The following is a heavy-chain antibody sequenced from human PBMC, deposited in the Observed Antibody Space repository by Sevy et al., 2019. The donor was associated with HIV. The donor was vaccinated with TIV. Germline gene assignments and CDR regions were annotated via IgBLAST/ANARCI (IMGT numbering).Heavy chain of an antibody. V-gene: IGHV3-23*01. J-gene: IGHJ4*02. D-gene: IGHD3-9*01. CDR1: GFTSSSYA. Sequence: GGSLRLSCAASGFTSSSYAMSWVRQPPGRGLGWVSTLSDSGVSTYYADSVKGRFTISRGNSKNILYLQMNSLRAEDTAVYYCARDRATSATGTLFDYWGQGTLVTVSS. CDR2: LSDSGVST. CDR3: ARDRATSATGTLFDY.